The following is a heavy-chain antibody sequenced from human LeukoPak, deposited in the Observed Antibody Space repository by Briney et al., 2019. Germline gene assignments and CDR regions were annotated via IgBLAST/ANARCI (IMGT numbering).Heavy chain of an antibody. CDR1: GGSFSGYY. D-gene: IGHD3-22*01. V-gene: IGHV4-34*01. CDR3: ARKTSYYDSSGYYYTFDY. CDR2: INHSGST. J-gene: IGHJ4*02. Sequence: SETLSLTCAVYGGSFSGYYWSWIRQPPGKGLEWIGEINHSGSTNYNPSLKSRVTISVDTSKNQFPLKLSSVTAADTAVYYCARKTSYYDSSGYYYTFDYWGQGTLVTVSS.